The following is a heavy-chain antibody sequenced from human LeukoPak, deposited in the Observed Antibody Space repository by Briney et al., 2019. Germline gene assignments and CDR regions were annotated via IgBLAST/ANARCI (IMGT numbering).Heavy chain of an antibody. V-gene: IGHV4-34*09. J-gene: IGHJ5*02. CDR3: ARDVSSMFPNWFDP. CDR2: INHSEIT. Sequence: SETLSLTCAVYGGSFSGYYRSWIRQPPGKGLEWIGEINHSEITNYNPALKSRVTISVDTSKNQFSLKLTSVTAADTAIYYCARDVSSMFPNWFDPWGQGILVIVSS. D-gene: IGHD6-6*01. CDR1: GGSFSGYY.